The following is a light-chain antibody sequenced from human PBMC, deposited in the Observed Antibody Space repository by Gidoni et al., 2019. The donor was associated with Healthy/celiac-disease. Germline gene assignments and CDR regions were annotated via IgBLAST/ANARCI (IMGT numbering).Light chain of an antibody. CDR3: QQSYSTLRT. Sequence: DIQMTQSPSSLSASVGDRVTITCRASQSISSYLNWYQQKPGKAPKLLIYAASSLQSGVPSRFSGSGSGTDCTLTISSLQPEDFETYYCQQSYSTLRTFGQGTRLEIK. J-gene: IGKJ5*01. V-gene: IGKV1-39*01. CDR2: AAS. CDR1: QSISSY.